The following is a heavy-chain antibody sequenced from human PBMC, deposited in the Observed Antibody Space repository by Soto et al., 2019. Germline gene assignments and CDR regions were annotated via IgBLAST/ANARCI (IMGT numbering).Heavy chain of an antibody. CDR2: MNPNSGNT. D-gene: IGHD3-10*01. CDR3: AKDSPPAILRGVFNS. V-gene: IGHV1-8*01. J-gene: IGHJ4*02. CDR1: GYTFTSYD. Sequence: ASVKVSCKASGYTFTSYDINWVRQATGQGLEWMGWMNPNSGNTGYAQKFQGRFTMTRNTSISTAYMELSSLRSEDTAMYYCAKDSPPAILRGVFNSWGQGTRVTVSS.